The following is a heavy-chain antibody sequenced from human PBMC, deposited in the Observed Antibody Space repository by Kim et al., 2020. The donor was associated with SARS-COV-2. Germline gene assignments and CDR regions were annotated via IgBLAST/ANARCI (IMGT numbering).Heavy chain of an antibody. CDR2: ISYDGSNK. Sequence: GGSLRLSCAASGFTFSSYAMHWVRQAPGKGLEWVAVISYDGSNKYYADSVKGRFTISRDNSKNTLYLQMNSLRAEDTAVYYCARALGGGYYYGMDVWGQGTTVTVSS. D-gene: IGHD3-10*01. V-gene: IGHV3-30*04. CDR3: ARALGGGYYYGMDV. J-gene: IGHJ6*02. CDR1: GFTFSSYA.